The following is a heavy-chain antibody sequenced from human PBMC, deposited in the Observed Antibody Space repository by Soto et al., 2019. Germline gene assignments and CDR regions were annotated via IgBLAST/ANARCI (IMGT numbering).Heavy chain of an antibody. D-gene: IGHD5-12*01. V-gene: IGHV4-59*01. CDR3: AGSIVATSFDD. CDR1: GGSISSYY. Sequence: SETLSLTCTVSGGSISSYYWSWIRQPPGKGLEWIGYIYYSGSTNYNPSLKSRVTISVDTSKNQFSLKLSSVTAADTAVYYCAGSIVATSFDDWGQGTLVTVSS. J-gene: IGHJ4*02. CDR2: IYYSGST.